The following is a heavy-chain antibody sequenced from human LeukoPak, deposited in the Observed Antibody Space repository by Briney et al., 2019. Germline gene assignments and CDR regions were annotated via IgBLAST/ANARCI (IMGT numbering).Heavy chain of an antibody. CDR3: ARHRGSSWDDVNYYYYGMDV. D-gene: IGHD6-13*01. Sequence: PSETLSLTCTVSGGSISSSSYYWGWIRQPPGKGLEWIGSIYYSGSTYYNPSLKSRVTISVDTSKNQFSLKLSSVTAADTAVFYCARHRGSSWDDVNYYYYGMDVWGQGTTVTVSS. J-gene: IGHJ6*02. V-gene: IGHV4-39*01. CDR2: IYYSGST. CDR1: GGSISSSSYY.